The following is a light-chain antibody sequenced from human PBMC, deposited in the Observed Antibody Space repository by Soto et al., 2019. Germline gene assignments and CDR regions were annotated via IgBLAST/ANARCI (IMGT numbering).Light chain of an antibody. CDR2: AAS. J-gene: IGKJ1*01. Sequence: DIPMTQSPSTLSASVGDRVTITCRASHSFGSWLAWYQQKPGKAPNLLIYAASTLESGVPSRFSGSGSGTEFTLTISSLQPDDFATYYCQQYNSYWTFGQGTKVEI. V-gene: IGKV1-5*01. CDR1: HSFGSW. CDR3: QQYNSYWT.